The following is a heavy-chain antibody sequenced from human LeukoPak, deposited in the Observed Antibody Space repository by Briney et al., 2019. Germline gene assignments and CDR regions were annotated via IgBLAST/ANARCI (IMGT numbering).Heavy chain of an antibody. V-gene: IGHV1-8*01. CDR3: ARDSYYYDSSGYYRNWFDP. CDR2: MNPNSGNT. CDR1: GYTFTSYD. J-gene: IGHJ5*02. D-gene: IGHD3-22*01. Sequence: ASVKVSCKASGYTFTSYDINWVRQATGQGLEWMGWMNPNSGNTGYAQKFQGRVTMTRNTSISTAYMELSRLRSEDTAVYYCARDSYYYDSSGYYRNWFDPWGQGTLVTVSS.